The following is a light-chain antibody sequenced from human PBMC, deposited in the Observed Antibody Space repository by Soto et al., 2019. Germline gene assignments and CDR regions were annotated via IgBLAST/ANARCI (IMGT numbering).Light chain of an antibody. Sequence: DFQMTQSPSSLSASVGDRVTITCRASQGINNHLAWFQQKPGKVPKVLIYAASTLQSGLPSRFSGLGSVTDFTLNISSLQPKDVATYYCQTYTSAPPAGTFGGWTNVEIK. CDR3: QTYTSAPPAGT. J-gene: IGKJ4*01. CDR1: QGINNH. V-gene: IGKV1-27*01. CDR2: AAS.